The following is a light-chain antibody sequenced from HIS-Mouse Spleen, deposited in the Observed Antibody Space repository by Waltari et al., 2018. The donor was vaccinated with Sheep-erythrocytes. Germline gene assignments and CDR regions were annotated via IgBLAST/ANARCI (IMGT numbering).Light chain of an antibody. Sequence: QSALTQPASVSGSPGQSITISCTGTSSDVGSYNLVSWYQQHPGKAPKLLSYEGSKRPSRVSYRFSGAKSGNTASLTISGLQAEDEADYYCCSYAGSSTPWVFGGGTKLTVL. CDR1: SSDVGSYNL. J-gene: IGLJ3*02. V-gene: IGLV2-23*01. CDR2: EGS. CDR3: CSYAGSSTPWV.